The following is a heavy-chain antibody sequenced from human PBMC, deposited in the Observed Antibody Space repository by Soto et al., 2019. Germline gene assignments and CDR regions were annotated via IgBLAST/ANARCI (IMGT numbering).Heavy chain of an antibody. J-gene: IGHJ3*02. CDR2: IYYTGNT. V-gene: IGHV4-31*03. D-gene: IGHD6-6*01. Sequence: SDTLSLTCTVSGGSISSGGYYWSWIRQHPEKGLEWIGYIYYTGNTYYNASLKSRVTISVDTSNNQFSLKLSSVTAAGTAVYYCARVGISSSDAFDIWGQGTTVTVSS. CDR1: GGSISSGGYY. CDR3: ARVGISSSDAFDI.